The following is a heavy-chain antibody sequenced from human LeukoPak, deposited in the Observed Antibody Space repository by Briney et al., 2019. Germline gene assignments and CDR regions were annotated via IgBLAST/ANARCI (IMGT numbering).Heavy chain of an antibody. Sequence: SETLPLTRTVSGGSIGSYFGSWIRQPPGKGLEWIGYIYYTGSTNYNPSLKSRVTISLETSKNQFPLRLSSVTAADTAVYYCASRAPVNYYGSGSSPDYFNFWGQGTLVTVSS. V-gene: IGHV4-59*01. J-gene: IGHJ4*02. CDR2: IYYTGST. D-gene: IGHD3-10*01. CDR3: ASRAPVNYYGSGSSPDYFNF. CDR1: GGSIGSYF.